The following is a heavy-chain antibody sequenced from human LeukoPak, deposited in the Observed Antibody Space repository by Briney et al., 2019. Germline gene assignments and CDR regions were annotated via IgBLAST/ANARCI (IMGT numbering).Heavy chain of an antibody. CDR2: IRYDGSNK. J-gene: IGHJ6*03. CDR3: AKEIAAADYYYMDV. D-gene: IGHD6-13*01. Sequence: GGSLRLSCAASGFTFSSYGMHWVRQAPGKGLEWVAFIRYDGSNKYYADSVKGRFTISRDNSKNTLYLQMNSLRAEDTAVYYCAKEIAAADYYYMDVWGKGTTVTVSS. CDR1: GFTFSSYG. V-gene: IGHV3-30*02.